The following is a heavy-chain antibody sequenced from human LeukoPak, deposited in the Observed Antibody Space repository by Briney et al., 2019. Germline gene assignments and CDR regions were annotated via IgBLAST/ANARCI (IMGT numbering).Heavy chain of an antibody. D-gene: IGHD3-22*01. CDR2: ISAYNGNT. CDR1: GYTFTSYG. J-gene: IGHJ4*02. Sequence: ASVKVSCKASGYTFTSYGISWVRQAPGQGLEWMGWISAYNGNTNYAQKLQGRVTMTTDTSTSTAYMELRSLRSDDTAMYYCARDPSNSSGYHAHFDSWGQGTLVTVSS. V-gene: IGHV1-18*01. CDR3: ARDPSNSSGYHAHFDS.